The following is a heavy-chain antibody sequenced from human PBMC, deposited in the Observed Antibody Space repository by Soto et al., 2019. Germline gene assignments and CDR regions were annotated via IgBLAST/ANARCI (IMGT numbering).Heavy chain of an antibody. D-gene: IGHD3-10*01. CDR2: ISAYNGNT. Sequence: QVQLVQSGAEVKKPGASVKVSCKASGYSFTSYGISWVRQAPGQGLEWMGWISAYNGNTNYAQKLQGRVTMTTDTSTGTASMELRSLRSDATAVYYCARDNGFGESDVWGQGSTVSASS. J-gene: IGHJ6*01. V-gene: IGHV1-18*01. CDR3: ARDNGFGESDV. CDR1: GYSFTSYG.